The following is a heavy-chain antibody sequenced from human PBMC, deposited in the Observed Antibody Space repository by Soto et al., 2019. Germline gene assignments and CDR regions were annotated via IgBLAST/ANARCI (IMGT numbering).Heavy chain of an antibody. CDR3: ARDSGGKGGYFDY. V-gene: IGHV4-31*03. Sequence: SETLSLTCTVSGVSLSSGGYYWSWIRQHPGKGLEWIGYIYYSGSTYYNPSLKSRVTISVDTSKNQFSLKLSSVTAADTAVYYCARDSGGKGGYFDYWGQGTLVTVSS. CDR2: IYYSGST. J-gene: IGHJ4*02. CDR1: GVSLSSGGYY. D-gene: IGHD2-15*01.